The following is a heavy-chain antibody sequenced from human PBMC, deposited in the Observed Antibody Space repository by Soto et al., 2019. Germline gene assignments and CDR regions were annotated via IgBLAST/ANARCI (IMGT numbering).Heavy chain of an antibody. D-gene: IGHD2-2*01. CDR3: ARGLDGRDCSSTSCPPGSY. CDR2: INHSGST. J-gene: IGHJ4*02. CDR1: GGSFSGYY. V-gene: IGHV4-34*01. Sequence: SETLSLTCAVYGGSFSGYYWSWIRQPPGKGLEWIGEINHSGSTNYNPSLKSRVTISVDTSKNQFSLKLSSVTAADTAVYYCARGLDGRDCSSTSCPPGSYWGQGTLVTVSS.